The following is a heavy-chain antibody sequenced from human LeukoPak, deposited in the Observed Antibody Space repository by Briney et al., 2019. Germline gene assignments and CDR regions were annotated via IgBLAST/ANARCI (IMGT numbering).Heavy chain of an antibody. V-gene: IGHV3-7*01. J-gene: IGHJ4*02. CDR2: IKQDGSEK. CDR3: ARDPRYCSGGSCYSNY. Sequence: GGSLRLSXAASGFTFSSYWMSWVRQAPGKGLEWVANIKQDGSEKYYVDSVKGRFTISRDNAKNSLYLQMNSLRAEDTAVYYCARDPRYCSGGSCYSNYWGQGTLVTVSS. D-gene: IGHD2-15*01. CDR1: GFTFSSYW.